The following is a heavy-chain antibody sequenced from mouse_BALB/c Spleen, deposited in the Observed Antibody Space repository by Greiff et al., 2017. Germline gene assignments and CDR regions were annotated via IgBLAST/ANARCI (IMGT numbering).Heavy chain of an antibody. D-gene: IGHD2-3*01. Sequence: VQRVESGPGLVAPSQSLSITCTVSGFSLTSYGVHWVRQPPGKGLEWLGVIWAGGSTNYNSALMSRLSISKDNSKSQVFLKMNSLQTDDTAMYYCARDHYDGYPYAMDYWGQGTSVTVSS. CDR2: IWAGGST. CDR3: ARDHYDGYPYAMDY. J-gene: IGHJ4*01. CDR1: GFSLTSYG. V-gene: IGHV2-9*02.